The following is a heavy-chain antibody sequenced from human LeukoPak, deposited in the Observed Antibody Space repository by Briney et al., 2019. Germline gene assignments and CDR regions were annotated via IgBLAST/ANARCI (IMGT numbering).Heavy chain of an antibody. CDR3: ARDPTGPTGFDY. CDR1: GGSISSGGYY. J-gene: IGHJ4*02. Sequence: PSQTLSLTCTVSGGSISSGGYYWSWIRQHRGKGLEWIGYIYYSGSTYYNPSLKSRVTISVDTSKNQFSLKLSSVTAAETAVYYCARDPTGPTGFDYWGQGTMVTVSS. D-gene: IGHD1-7*01. V-gene: IGHV4-31*03. CDR2: IYYSGST.